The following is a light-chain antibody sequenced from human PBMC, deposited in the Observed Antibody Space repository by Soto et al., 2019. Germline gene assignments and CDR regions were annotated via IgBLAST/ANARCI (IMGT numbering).Light chain of an antibody. V-gene: IGKV1-5*03. CDR1: QSISSW. CDR2: KAS. J-gene: IGKJ1*01. Sequence: DIQMTQSPSTLSASVGDRVTITCRASQSISSWLAWYQQKPGKAPKLLIYKASSLESGVPSRFSGSGSGTEFTLTISSLQPDDFANYYCQQYNSYAWTLGQGTKVEIK. CDR3: QQYNSYAWT.